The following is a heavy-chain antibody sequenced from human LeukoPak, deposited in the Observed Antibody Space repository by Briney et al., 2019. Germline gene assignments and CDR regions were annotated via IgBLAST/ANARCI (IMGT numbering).Heavy chain of an antibody. J-gene: IGHJ4*02. D-gene: IGHD2-8*01. V-gene: IGHV4-34*01. CDR1: GGSSSGYY. CDR3: ASRPWSY. CDR2: INHSGST. Sequence: PSETLSLTCAVYGGSSSGYYWSWIRQPPGKGLEWIGEINHSGSTNYNPSLKSRVTISVDTSKNQFSLKLSSVTAADTAVYYCASRPWSYWGQGTLVTVSS.